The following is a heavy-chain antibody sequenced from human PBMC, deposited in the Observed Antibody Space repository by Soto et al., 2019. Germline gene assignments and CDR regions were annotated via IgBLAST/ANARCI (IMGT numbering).Heavy chain of an antibody. D-gene: IGHD3-22*01. CDR2: VNSDESST. CDR3: ARGGYYRYDAFHI. V-gene: IGHV3-74*01. CDR1: GFTFSSYW. J-gene: IGHJ3*02. Sequence: EVQLVESGGGLVQPGGSLRLSCAASGFTFSSYWMHWVRQAPGKGLVWVSRVNSDESSTSYADCVKGRFTISRDNAKNTLYLQMNSLRAEDTALYYCARGGYYRYDAFHIWGQGTMVTVSS.